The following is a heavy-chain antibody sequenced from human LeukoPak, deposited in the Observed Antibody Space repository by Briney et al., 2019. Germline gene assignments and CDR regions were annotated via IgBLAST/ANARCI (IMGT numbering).Heavy chain of an antibody. CDR1: GGSVSSGSYY. D-gene: IGHD2-8*01. Sequence: AAETLPLTCTVSGGSVSSGSYYWNWIRQPPGKGLEWIGYFYYSGSTNYNPSLKSRVTISVDTSKNQFSLKLSSVTVADTAVYYCARYAPYEKRRIELGWFDPWGESPVDSVSS. V-gene: IGHV4-61*01. J-gene: IGHJ5*02. CDR3: ARYAPYEKRRIELGWFDP. CDR2: FYYSGST.